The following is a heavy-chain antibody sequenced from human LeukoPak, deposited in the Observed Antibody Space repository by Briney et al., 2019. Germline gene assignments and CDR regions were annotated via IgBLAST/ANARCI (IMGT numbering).Heavy chain of an antibody. CDR2: IIPILGKP. CDR3: FGNYYGMDV. Sequence: ASVKVSCKASGGTFSSYTITWVRQAPGQGPEWMGRIIPILGKPNYVQKFQGRVTITADKSTSTAYMELSSLRSEDTAVYYCFGNYYGMDVWGQGTTVTVSS. J-gene: IGHJ6*02. V-gene: IGHV1-69*02. CDR1: GGTFSSYT. D-gene: IGHD1-14*01.